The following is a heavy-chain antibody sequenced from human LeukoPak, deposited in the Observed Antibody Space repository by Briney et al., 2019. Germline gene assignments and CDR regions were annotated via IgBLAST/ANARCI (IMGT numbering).Heavy chain of an antibody. CDR2: ISSSSSYI. CDR1: GFTFSSYS. Sequence: GGSLRLSCAASGFTFSSYSMNWVRQAPGKGLEWVSSISSSSSYIYYADSVKGRFTISRDNAKNSLYLQMNSLRAEDTAVYYCARYGRSGQTKDMVRGVTPFDYWGQGTLVTVSS. CDR3: ARYGRSGQTKDMVRGVTPFDY. D-gene: IGHD3-10*01. V-gene: IGHV3-21*01. J-gene: IGHJ4*02.